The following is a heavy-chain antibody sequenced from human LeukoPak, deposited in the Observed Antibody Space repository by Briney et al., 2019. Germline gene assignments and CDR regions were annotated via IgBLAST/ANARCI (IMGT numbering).Heavy chain of an antibody. Sequence: SETLSLTCAVYGGSFSGYYWSWIRQPPGKGLEWIGEINHSGSTNYNPSLKSRVTISVDTSKNQFSLKLSSVTAADTAVYYCARVYYYDSSGYWDYYYYMDVWGKGTTVTVSS. V-gene: IGHV4-34*01. D-gene: IGHD3-22*01. CDR1: GGSFSGYY. CDR2: INHSGST. J-gene: IGHJ6*03. CDR3: ARVYYYDSSGYWDYYYYMDV.